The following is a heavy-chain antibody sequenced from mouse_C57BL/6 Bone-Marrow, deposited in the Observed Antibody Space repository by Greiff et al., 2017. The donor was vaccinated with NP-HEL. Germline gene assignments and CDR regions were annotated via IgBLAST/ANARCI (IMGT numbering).Heavy chain of an antibody. J-gene: IGHJ3*01. V-gene: IGHV1-15*01. Sequence: QVQLQQSGAELVRPGASVMLSCKASGYTFTDYEMHWVKQTPVHGLEWIGAIDPETGGTAYNQKFKGKAILTADKSSSTAYMELRSLTSEDSAVYYCTGNSYYYGSTPYWGQGTLVTVSA. D-gene: IGHD1-1*01. CDR2: IDPETGGT. CDR1: GYTFTDYE. CDR3: TGNSYYYGSTPY.